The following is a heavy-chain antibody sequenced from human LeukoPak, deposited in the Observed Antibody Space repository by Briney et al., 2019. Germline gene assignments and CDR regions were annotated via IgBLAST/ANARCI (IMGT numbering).Heavy chain of an antibody. D-gene: IGHD1-26*01. Sequence: PSETLSLTCTVPGGSISRYYWSWIRQPPGKGLEWVGYIYSTWTTNYHPSLKSRVTISVDTSKNQFSLELSSVTAADTAVYYCARRGWEGWYFDLGAGAAWSLSPQ. J-gene: IGHJ2*01. CDR2: IYSTWTT. CDR1: GGSISRYY. CDR3: ARRGWEGWYFDL. V-gene: IGHV4-59*08.